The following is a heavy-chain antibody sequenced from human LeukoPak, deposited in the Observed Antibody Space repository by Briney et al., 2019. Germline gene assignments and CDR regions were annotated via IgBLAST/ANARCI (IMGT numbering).Heavy chain of an antibody. J-gene: IGHJ3*02. V-gene: IGHV1-8*01. D-gene: IGHD1-26*01. CDR3: ARESSGATKFPDAFDI. Sequence: ASVKVSCKASGYTFTSYDINWVRQATGQGLEWMGWLNPNSGNTGYPQKFQGRVTMTRNTSISTAYMELSSLRSEDTAVYYCARESSGATKFPDAFDIWGQGTMVTVSS. CDR2: LNPNSGNT. CDR1: GYTFTSYD.